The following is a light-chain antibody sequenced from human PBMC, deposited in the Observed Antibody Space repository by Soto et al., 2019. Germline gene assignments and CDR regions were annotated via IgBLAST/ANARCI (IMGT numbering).Light chain of an antibody. CDR1: QSVSSSY. J-gene: IGKJ4*01. V-gene: IGKV3-20*01. CDR2: DAS. Sequence: EIVLTQSPGTLSLSPGERATLSCRASQSVSSSYLAWYQQKPGQAPRVLIYDASSRATGIPDRFSGSGSGTDFTLTISRLEPEDFAVYYCQQYGSSPLTFGGGTKVDIK. CDR3: QQYGSSPLT.